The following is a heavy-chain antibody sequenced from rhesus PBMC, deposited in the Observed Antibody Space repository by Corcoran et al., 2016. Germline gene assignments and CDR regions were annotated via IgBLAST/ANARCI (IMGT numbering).Heavy chain of an antibody. J-gene: IGHJ3*01. Sequence: QLQLQESGPGLVKPSETLSLTCAVSGGSISSNYWSWIRQPPGTGLEWIGRISGSGRSTDYNPSLKSRDTISTDTSKNQFSLKLSSVTAADTAVYYCARVEYCTGSGCYGAFDFWGQGLRVTVSS. CDR2: ISGSGRST. CDR1: GGSISSNY. CDR3: ARVEYCTGSGCYGAFDF. D-gene: IGHD2-21*01. V-gene: IGHV4-173*01.